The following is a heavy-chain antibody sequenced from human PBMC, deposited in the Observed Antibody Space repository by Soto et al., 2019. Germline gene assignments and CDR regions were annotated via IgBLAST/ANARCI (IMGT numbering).Heavy chain of an antibody. V-gene: IGHV1-18*01. CDR3: AREDEVMGLKTELYYFDY. CDR1: GYTFTSYG. J-gene: IGHJ4*02. Sequence: ASVKVSCKASGYTFTSYGISWVRQAPGQGLEWMGWISAYNGNTNYAQKLQGRVTMTTDTSTSTAYMELRSLRSDDTAVYYCAREDEVMGLKTELYYFDYWSQGTLVTVSS. D-gene: IGHD2-21*01. CDR2: ISAYNGNT.